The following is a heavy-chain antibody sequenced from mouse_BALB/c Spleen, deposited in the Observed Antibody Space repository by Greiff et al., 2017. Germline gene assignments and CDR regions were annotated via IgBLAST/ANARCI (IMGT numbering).Heavy chain of an antibody. J-gene: IGHJ2*01. CDR2: ISSGGGST. Sequence: EVKLMESGGGLVKPGGSLKLSCAASGFAFSSYDMSWVRQTPEKRLEWVAYISSGGGSTYYPDTVKGRFTISRDNAKNTLYLQMSSLKSEDTAMYYCARHKDPYYYGSSTYYFDYWGQGTTLTVSS. CDR1: GFAFSSYD. V-gene: IGHV5-12-1*01. D-gene: IGHD1-1*01. CDR3: ARHKDPYYYGSSTYYFDY.